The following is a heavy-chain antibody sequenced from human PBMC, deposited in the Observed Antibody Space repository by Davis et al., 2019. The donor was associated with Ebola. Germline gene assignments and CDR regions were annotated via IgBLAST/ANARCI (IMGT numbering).Heavy chain of an antibody. D-gene: IGHD2-15*01. CDR2: ISSSSSYI. CDR1: GFTFRRYS. J-gene: IGHJ4*02. CDR3: ARDLSVVVVAATSFGY. V-gene: IGHV3-21*01. Sequence: PGGSLRLSCAASGFTFRRYSINGVRQAPGKGLERVSSISSSSSYIYYADSVKGRFTISRDNAKNSLYLQMNSLRAEDTAVYYCARDLSVVVVAATSFGYWGQGTLVTVSS.